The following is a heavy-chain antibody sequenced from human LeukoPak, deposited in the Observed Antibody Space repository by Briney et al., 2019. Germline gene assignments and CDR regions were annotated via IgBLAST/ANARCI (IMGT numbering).Heavy chain of an antibody. CDR3: VKLYDC. CDR1: RGSISSSSYY. V-gene: IGHV4-39*01. Sequence: PSETLSLTCTVSRGSISSSSYYWGWIRQPLGKGLEWIGNIYYSGTTYFNPSLKSRVTISVDTSNNQFSLRLSSVTAADTAVYYCVKLYDCWGQGILVAVSS. D-gene: IGHD1-1*01. CDR2: IYYSGTT. J-gene: IGHJ4*02.